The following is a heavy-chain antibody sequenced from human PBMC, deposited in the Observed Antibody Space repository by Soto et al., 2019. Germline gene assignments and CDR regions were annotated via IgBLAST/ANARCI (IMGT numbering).Heavy chain of an antibody. CDR1: GGSFSGYY. Sequence: SDTLSLTCAVYGGSFSGYYWSWIRQPPGKGLEWIGEINHSGSTNYNPSLKSRVTISVDTSKNQFSLKLSSVTAADTAVYYCARASTIVVVPAAIPYYFDYWGQGTLVTVSS. CDR2: INHSGST. D-gene: IGHD2-2*01. CDR3: ARASTIVVVPAAIPYYFDY. J-gene: IGHJ4*02. V-gene: IGHV4-34*01.